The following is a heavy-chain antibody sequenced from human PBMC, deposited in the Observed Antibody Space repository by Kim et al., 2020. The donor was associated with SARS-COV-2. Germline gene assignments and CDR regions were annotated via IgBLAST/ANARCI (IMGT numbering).Heavy chain of an antibody. CDR2: INSGVGNT. Sequence: ASVNVSCKASGYSLSNHYMHWVRRAPGQGFEWMGRINSGVGNTAYAEKFQGRVTMTRDMSTNTVYMELSSLTSADTAVYFCARGKAGVPSQPYSSYSGLDFWRRGAADRVS. D-gene: IGHD2-21*01. CDR3: ARGKAGVPSQPYSSYSGLDF. CDR1: GYSLSNHY. J-gene: IGHJ6*02. V-gene: IGHV1-46*01.